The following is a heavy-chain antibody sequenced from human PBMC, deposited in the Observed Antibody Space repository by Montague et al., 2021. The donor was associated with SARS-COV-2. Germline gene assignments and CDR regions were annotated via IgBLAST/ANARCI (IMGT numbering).Heavy chain of an antibody. V-gene: IGHV4-34*01. CDR3: ARGTGPRSITLFGVIISGHVFDI. CDR2: INHRGST. D-gene: IGHD3-3*01. Sequence: SETLSLTCAVYGGSFSGYYWSWIRQPPGKGLEWMGEINHRGSTNYNPSLKSRVIISVDTSKNQFSLKLSSMHAAATAVYYCARGTGPRSITLFGVIISGHVFDIWGQGTMVTVSS. J-gene: IGHJ3*02. CDR1: GGSFSGYY.